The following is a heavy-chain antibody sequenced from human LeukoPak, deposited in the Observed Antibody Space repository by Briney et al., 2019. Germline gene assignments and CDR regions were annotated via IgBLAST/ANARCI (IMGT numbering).Heavy chain of an antibody. J-gene: IGHJ4*02. CDR3: ARERVSSSWHYYFDY. CDR1: GFTFSSYE. V-gene: IGHV3-48*03. D-gene: IGHD6-13*01. CDR2: ISSSGSTI. Sequence: GGSLRPSCAASGFTFSSYEMNWVRQAPGKGLEWVSYISSSGSTIYYADSVKGRFTISRDNAKNSLYLQMNSLRAEDTAVYYCARERVSSSWHYYFDYWGQGTLATVSS.